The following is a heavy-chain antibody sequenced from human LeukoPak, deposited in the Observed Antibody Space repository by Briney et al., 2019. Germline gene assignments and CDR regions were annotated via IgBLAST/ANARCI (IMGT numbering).Heavy chain of an antibody. CDR1: GGTFSSYA. Sequence: SVTVSCKASGGTFSSYAISWVRQAPGQGLEWMGRIIPIFGTANYAQKFQGRVTITTDESTSTAYMELSSLRSEDTAVYYCARATSRGYSGYEGNWLDPWGQGTLVTVSS. D-gene: IGHD5-12*01. J-gene: IGHJ5*02. CDR2: IIPIFGTA. CDR3: ARATSRGYSGYEGNWLDP. V-gene: IGHV1-69*05.